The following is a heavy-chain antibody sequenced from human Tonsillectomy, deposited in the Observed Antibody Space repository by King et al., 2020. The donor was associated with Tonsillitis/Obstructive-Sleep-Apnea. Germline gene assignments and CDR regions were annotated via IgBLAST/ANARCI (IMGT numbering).Heavy chain of an antibody. CDR2: ISSGSSTI. V-gene: IGHV3-48*01. Sequence: VQLVESGGGLVQPGGSLRLSCAVSGFTFSTYSINWVRQATGKGLEWVSYISSGSSTIYYADSVKGRFTISRDNAKNSLYLQMNSLRAEDTAVYYCARDSPDYWGQGTLVTVSS. J-gene: IGHJ4*02. CDR3: ARDSPDY. CDR1: GFTFSTYS.